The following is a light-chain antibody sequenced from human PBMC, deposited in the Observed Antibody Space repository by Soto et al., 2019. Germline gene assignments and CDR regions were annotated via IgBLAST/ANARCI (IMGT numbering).Light chain of an antibody. CDR2: EGS. CDR3: CSYAGSSTWV. CDR1: SSDVGIYNL. Sequence: QSALTQPAPVSGSPGQSTTISCTGTSSDVGIYNLVSWYQQHPGKAPKLMIYEGSKRPSGVSNRFSGSKSGNTASLTISGLQAEDEADYYCCSYAGSSTWVFGGGTKLTVL. V-gene: IGLV2-23*01. J-gene: IGLJ3*02.